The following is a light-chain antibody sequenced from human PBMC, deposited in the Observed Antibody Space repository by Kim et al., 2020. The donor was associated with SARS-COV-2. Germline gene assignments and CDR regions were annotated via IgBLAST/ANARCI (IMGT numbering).Light chain of an antibody. J-gene: IGLJ2*01. CDR3: YSYAGYTLKRI. CDR1: SSDIGAYNY. V-gene: IGLV2-11*01. CDR2: DVN. Sequence: QSALTQPRSVSGSPGQSVTISCTGTSSDIGAYNYVSWFQLHPGKAPRLIIHDVNKRPSGVPDRFSGSKSGNTASLTVSGLQPEDEGDYYCYSYAGYTLKRIFGGGTQLTVL.